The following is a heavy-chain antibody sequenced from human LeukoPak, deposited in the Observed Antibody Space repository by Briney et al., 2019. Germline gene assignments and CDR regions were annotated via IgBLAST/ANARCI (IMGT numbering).Heavy chain of an antibody. CDR2: INSNEGSK. CDR3: SRSTSTIPDAFDI. CDR1: GFTFSTSV. V-gene: IGHV3-64*01. D-gene: IGHD3-3*01. Sequence: GGSLRLSCSASGFTFSTSVMQWVRQAPGKGVEGVSAINSNEGSKYYGNSVKDTFTILRHNAKDPLYLQMESLGPQDIGLYYWSRSTSTIPDAFDIWGQGSMVTCSS. J-gene: IGHJ3*02.